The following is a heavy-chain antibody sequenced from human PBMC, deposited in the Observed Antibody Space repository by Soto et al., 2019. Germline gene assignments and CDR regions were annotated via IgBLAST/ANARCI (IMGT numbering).Heavy chain of an antibody. CDR2: ISAHNGDT. J-gene: IGHJ4*02. Sequence: QVQLVQSGAEVKKPGASVKVSCKASGYSFATYGFSWVRQAPGQGLECVGWISAHNGDTHYSQKFQGRVTLTTDTSTNTGYMELRSLTSDDPAVYFCATAPIYYNDGSAYSPLGYWGQGTLVTVSS. CDR1: GYSFATYG. V-gene: IGHV1-18*04. CDR3: ATAPIYYNDGSAYSPLGY. D-gene: IGHD3-22*01.